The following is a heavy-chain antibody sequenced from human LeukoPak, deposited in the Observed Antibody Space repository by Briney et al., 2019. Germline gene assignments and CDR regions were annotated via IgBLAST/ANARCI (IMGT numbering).Heavy chain of an antibody. Sequence: GGSLRLSCTVSGFTVSSNSMSWVRRAPGKGLEWVSFIYSGGSTHYSDSVKGRFTISRDNSKNTLYLQMNSLRAEDTAVYYCARRAGDYSHPYDYWGQGTLVTVSS. CDR3: ARRAGDYSHPYDY. J-gene: IGHJ4*02. CDR2: IYSGGST. D-gene: IGHD3-22*01. V-gene: IGHV3-53*01. CDR1: GFTVSSNS.